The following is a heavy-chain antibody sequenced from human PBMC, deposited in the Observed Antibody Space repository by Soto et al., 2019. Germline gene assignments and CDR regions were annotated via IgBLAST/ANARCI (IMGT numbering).Heavy chain of an antibody. Sequence: PSETLSLTCTVSGGSISSSSYYWGWIRQPPGRGLEWIGSIYYSGSTYYNPSLKSRVTISVDTSKNQFSLKLSSVTAADTAVYYCARLYYDFWSGYQPHYYYYHYMDVWGKGTTVTV. CDR2: IYYSGST. J-gene: IGHJ6*03. CDR3: ARLYYDFWSGYQPHYYYYHYMDV. V-gene: IGHV4-39*01. CDR1: GGSISSSSYY. D-gene: IGHD3-3*01.